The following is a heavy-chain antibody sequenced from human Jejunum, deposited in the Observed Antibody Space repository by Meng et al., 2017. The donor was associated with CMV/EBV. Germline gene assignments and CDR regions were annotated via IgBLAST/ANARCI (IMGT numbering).Heavy chain of an antibody. D-gene: IGHD6-6*01. V-gene: IGHV3-7*03. Sequence: LSCAASGFSFNTNRMNWVRQAPGKGLEWVANINADGSETYYVDSVRGRFTISRDNAKNSLYLQMSSLRDEDTAVYYCARGSDFDFWGQGTRVTVSS. CDR2: INADGSET. J-gene: IGHJ4*02. CDR3: ARGSDFDF. CDR1: GFSFNTNR.